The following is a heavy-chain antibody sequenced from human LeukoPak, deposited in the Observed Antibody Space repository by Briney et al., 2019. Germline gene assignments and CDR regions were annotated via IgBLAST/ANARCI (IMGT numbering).Heavy chain of an antibody. CDR1: GYFLPNYW. Sequence: GESLKISCKGSGYFLPNYWIGWVRQMPGKGLEWMGIIFPGDSDTRYSPSFQGQVTISADKSISTAYLQWSSLKASDTAMYYCARVPRYCSSTNCYNCFDYWGQGTLATVSS. J-gene: IGHJ4*02. D-gene: IGHD2-2*02. V-gene: IGHV5-51*01. CDR3: ARVPRYCSSTNCYNCFDY. CDR2: IFPGDSDT.